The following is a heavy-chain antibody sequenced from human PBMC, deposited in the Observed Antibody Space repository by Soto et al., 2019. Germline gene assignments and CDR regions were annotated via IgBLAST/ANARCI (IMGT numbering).Heavy chain of an antibody. V-gene: IGHV1-2*02. Sequence: GASVKVSCKASGYTFTGYYVLWVRQAPGQGPECMGWINPNSGGTNYAQKFQGRVTMTRDTSISTAYMGLSRLRSDDTAVYYCARLAIKPGIAAAGAKHYYYYGMDVWGQGTTVTVSS. CDR3: ARLAIKPGIAAAGAKHYYYYGMDV. D-gene: IGHD6-13*01. J-gene: IGHJ6*02. CDR1: GYTFTGYY. CDR2: INPNSGGT.